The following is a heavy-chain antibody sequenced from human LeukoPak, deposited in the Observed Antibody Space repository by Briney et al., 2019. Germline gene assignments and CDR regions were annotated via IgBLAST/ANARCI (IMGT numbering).Heavy chain of an antibody. CDR1: GCSISSGDYY. CDR3: ASGVLWFGELLSQFDY. V-gene: IGHV4-30-4*01. J-gene: IGHJ4*02. Sequence: SQTLSLTCTVSGCSISSGDYYWSWIRQPPGKGLEWIGYIYYSGSTYYNPSLKSRVTISVDTSKNQFSLKLSSVTAADTAVYYCASGVLWFGELLSQFDYWGQGTLVTVSS. D-gene: IGHD3-10*01. CDR2: IYYSGST.